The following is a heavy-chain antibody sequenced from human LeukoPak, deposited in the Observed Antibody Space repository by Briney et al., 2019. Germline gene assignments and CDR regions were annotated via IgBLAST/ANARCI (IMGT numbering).Heavy chain of an antibody. Sequence: GGSLRLSCAASGFTFSSYAMSWVRQAPGKGLEWVSAISSSGGSPYYADSVKGRFTISRDNSKNTLYLQMNSLRAEDTAVYYCDLDYYDSSGYPPGGYWGQGTLVTVSS. CDR2: ISSSGGSP. J-gene: IGHJ4*02. CDR1: GFTFSSYA. V-gene: IGHV3-23*01. D-gene: IGHD3-22*01. CDR3: DLDYYDSSGYPPGGY.